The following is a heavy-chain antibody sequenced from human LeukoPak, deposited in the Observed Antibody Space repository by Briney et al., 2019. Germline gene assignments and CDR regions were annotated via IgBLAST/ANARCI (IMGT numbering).Heavy chain of an antibody. D-gene: IGHD1-1*01. V-gene: IGHV3-7*01. CDR3: ERDHSYKAVDY. CDR1: GFPFSSSW. Sequence: GGSLRLSCAASGFPFSSSWMNWVRQAPGKGLEWVASMKPDGSQRYYLDSVEGRFTISRDIAKNSLYLQMHSLRAEDTEVYYYERDHSYKAVDYWGQGTPVTVAS. CDR2: MKPDGSQR. J-gene: IGHJ4*02.